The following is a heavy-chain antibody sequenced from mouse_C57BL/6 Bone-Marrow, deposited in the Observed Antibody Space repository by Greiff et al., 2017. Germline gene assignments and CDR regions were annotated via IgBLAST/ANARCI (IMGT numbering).Heavy chain of an antibody. CDR3: ASYYDGVYYYAMDY. V-gene: IGHV2-2*01. J-gene: IGHJ4*01. CDR2: IWSGGST. D-gene: IGHD1-1*01. Sequence: QVQLKQSGPGLVQPSQSLSITCTVSGFSLTSYGVHWVRQSPGKGLEWLGVIWSGGSTDYNAAFISRLSISKDNSKSQVFFKMNSLQADDTAIYYCASYYDGVYYYAMDYWGQGTSVTVSS. CDR1: GFSLTSYG.